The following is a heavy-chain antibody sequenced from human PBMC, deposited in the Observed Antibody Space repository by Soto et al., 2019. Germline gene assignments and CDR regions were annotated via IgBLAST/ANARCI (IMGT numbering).Heavy chain of an antibody. Sequence: QVQLQESGPGLVKPSQTLSLTCTVSGGSISSGGYYWSWIRQHPGKGLEWIGYLYYSGSTYYNPSRKRRATISVDASKHQSSPTLRSVTAADTAGHYCAGSPGYGGQGTLVTASS. CDR3: AGSPGY. V-gene: IGHV4-31*03. CDR2: LYYSGST. CDR1: GGSISSGGYY. D-gene: IGHD1-26*01. J-gene: IGHJ4*02.